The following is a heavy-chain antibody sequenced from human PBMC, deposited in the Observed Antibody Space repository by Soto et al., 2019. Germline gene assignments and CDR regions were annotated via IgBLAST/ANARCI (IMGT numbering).Heavy chain of an antibody. CDR1: GGSISTGGYY. Sequence: QVQLQESGPGLVKPSQTLSLTCTVSGGSISTGGYYWNWIRQHPGKGLEWIGYFYYSGSTYYNPALMGRVTITVNTSKNQFSLKLSSVTAAYTAVYYCARSLFPWGQGTLVTVSS. CDR2: FYYSGST. V-gene: IGHV4-31*03. CDR3: ARSLFP. D-gene: IGHD3-16*01. J-gene: IGHJ5*02.